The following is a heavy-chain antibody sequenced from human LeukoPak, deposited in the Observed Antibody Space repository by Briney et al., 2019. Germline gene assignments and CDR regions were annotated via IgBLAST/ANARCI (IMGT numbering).Heavy chain of an antibody. CDR2: ISSSSSYT. CDR3: ARGYWGLWFGELLQQHSDWFDP. J-gene: IGHJ5*02. D-gene: IGHD3-10*01. Sequence: GRSLTLSCAVSGLTFSNYYKSWIRHAPGKGMGWVSYISSSSSYTKYADSVKGRFTTSRDNAKNSLYLQMNSMRAEDTAVYYCARGYWGLWFGELLQQHSDWFDPGGQGNVTTVSS. V-gene: IGHV3-11*05. CDR1: GLTFSNYY.